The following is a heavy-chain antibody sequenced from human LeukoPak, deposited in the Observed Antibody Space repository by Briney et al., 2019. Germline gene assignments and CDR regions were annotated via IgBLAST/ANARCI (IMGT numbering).Heavy chain of an antibody. CDR1: GGSISSSNW. V-gene: IGHV4-4*02. J-gene: IGHJ6*03. CDR3: ARGLRRLAAAADYYYYYYYMDA. D-gene: IGHD6-13*01. Sequence: PSETLSLTCAVSGGSISSSNWWSWVRQPPGKGLEWIGEIYHSGSTNYSPSLKSRVTISVDKSKNQFSLKLSSVTAADTAVYYCARGLRRLAAAADYYYYYYYMDAWGKGTTVTISS. CDR2: IYHSGST.